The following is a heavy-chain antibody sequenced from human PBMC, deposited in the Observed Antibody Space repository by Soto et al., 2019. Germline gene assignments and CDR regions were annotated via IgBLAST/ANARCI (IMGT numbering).Heavy chain of an antibody. J-gene: IGHJ4*02. CDR3: ARSRAHHYDILTGYGY. D-gene: IGHD3-9*01. CDR2: ISAYNGNT. Sequence: GASVKVSCKASGYTFTSYGISWVRQAPGQGLEWMGWISAYNGNTNYAQKLQGRVTMTTDTSTSTAYMELRSLRSDDTAVYYCARSRAHHYDILTGYGYWGQGTLVTVSA. CDR1: GYTFTSYG. V-gene: IGHV1-18*01.